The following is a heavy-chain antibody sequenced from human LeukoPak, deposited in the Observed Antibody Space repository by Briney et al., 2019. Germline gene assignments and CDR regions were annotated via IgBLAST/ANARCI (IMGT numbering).Heavy chain of an antibody. CDR3: AREANTAMPNYYYYGMDV. V-gene: IGHV1-2*04. CDR2: INPNSGGT. Sequence: ASVKVSCKASGYTFTSYAMHWVRQAPGQRLEWMGWINPNSGGTNYAQKFQGWVTMTRDTSISTAYMELSRLRSDDTAVYYCAREANTAMPNYYYYGMDVWGQGTTVTVSS. CDR1: GYTFTSYA. D-gene: IGHD5-18*01. J-gene: IGHJ6*02.